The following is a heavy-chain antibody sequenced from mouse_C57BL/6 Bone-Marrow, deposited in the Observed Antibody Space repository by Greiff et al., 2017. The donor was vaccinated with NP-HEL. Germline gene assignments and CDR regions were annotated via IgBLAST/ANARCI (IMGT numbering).Heavy chain of an antibody. J-gene: IGHJ1*03. D-gene: IGHD2-4*01. V-gene: IGHV1-55*01. CDR3: ARRVGIYYDYDWYFDV. CDR1: GYTFTSYW. Sequence: QVQLQQPGAELVKPGASVKMSCKASGYTFTSYWITWVKQRPGQGLEWIGDIYPGSGSTNYNEKFKSKATLTVDTSSSTAYMQLSSLTSEDSAVYYCARRVGIYYDYDWYFDVWGTGTTVTVSS. CDR2: IYPGSGST.